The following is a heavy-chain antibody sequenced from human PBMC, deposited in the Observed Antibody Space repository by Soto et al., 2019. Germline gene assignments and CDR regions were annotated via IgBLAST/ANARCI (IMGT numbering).Heavy chain of an antibody. CDR3: AFRIFGVEY. D-gene: IGHD3-3*01. V-gene: IGHV3-23*01. CDR2: ISGTSPST. J-gene: IGHJ4*02. Sequence: EVQLLESGGGLVQPGGSLRLSCAASGFTFSAYAMSWVRQAPGKGLEWVSAISGTSPSTYYADSVQGRFTSSRDSSRKTLFLRMNTLGAEDTAVYFCAFRIFGVEYWGQGTQVTVSS. CDR1: GFTFSAYA.